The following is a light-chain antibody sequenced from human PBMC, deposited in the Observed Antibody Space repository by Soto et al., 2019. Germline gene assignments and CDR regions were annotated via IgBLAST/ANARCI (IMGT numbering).Light chain of an antibody. J-gene: IGKJ3*01. CDR2: WAS. V-gene: IGKV4-1*01. Sequence: DIVMTQSPDSLAVSLGERATINCKSSQSVLYSSNNKNYLAWYQQKAGQPPKLLIYWASTRESGVPDRFSGSGSGTDLTLTISSLPAEDVALYYCQQYYSTPQTFGPGTKVDIK. CDR1: QSVLYSSNNKNY. CDR3: QQYYSTPQT.